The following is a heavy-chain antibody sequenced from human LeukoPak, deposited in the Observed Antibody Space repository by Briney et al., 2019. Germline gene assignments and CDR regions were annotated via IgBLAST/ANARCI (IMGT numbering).Heavy chain of an antibody. CDR1: GFTFSTYA. CDR2: ISGSGGST. Sequence: PGGSLRLSCAASGFTFSTYAMSWVRQAPGKGLEWVSGISGSGGSTYYADSVKGRLTISRDNSKNTLYLQMNSLRAEDTAVYYCASTSGWFRYYFDYWGQGTLVTVSS. J-gene: IGHJ4*02. V-gene: IGHV3-23*01. D-gene: IGHD6-19*01. CDR3: ASTSGWFRYYFDY.